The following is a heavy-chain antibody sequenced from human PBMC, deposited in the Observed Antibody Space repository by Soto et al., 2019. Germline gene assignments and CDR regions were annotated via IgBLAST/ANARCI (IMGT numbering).Heavy chain of an antibody. V-gene: IGHV4-38-2*01. D-gene: IGHD3-16*02. CDR2: ISHSGRA. CDR1: CFSIPTSYF. J-gene: IGHJ4*02. CDR3: ARGRSFRLVGVPLDS. Sequence: SETMSLTFGVSCFSIPTSYFWAWIRQPPGKGLEWIGLISHSGRAISHPSFASRATISLDTTNNAFSLTLKSVTAADTAVYYCARGRSFRLVGVPLDSWGQGTLVTVSA.